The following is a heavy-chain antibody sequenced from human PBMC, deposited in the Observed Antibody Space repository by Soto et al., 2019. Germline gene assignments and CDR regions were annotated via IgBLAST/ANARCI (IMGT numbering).Heavy chain of an antibody. CDR2: ISYDGSAK. CDR3: AKDLVVLSAYAMDV. J-gene: IGHJ6*02. Sequence: QVQLVESGGGVVQPGRSLRLSCEGSGFSLSHYGMHWVRQAPGQGLAWVATISYDGSAKYHSDSVGGRFAISRDNSNNTLHLQMNSLRAEDTAVYYCAKDLVVLSAYAMDVWGQGTTVTVSS. D-gene: IGHD2-21*01. CDR1: GFSLSHYG. V-gene: IGHV3-30*18.